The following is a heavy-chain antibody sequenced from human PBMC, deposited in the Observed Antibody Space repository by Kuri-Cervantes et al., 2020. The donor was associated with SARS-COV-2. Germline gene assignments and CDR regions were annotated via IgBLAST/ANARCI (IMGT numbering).Heavy chain of an antibody. J-gene: IGHJ6*02. V-gene: IGHV3-73*01. CDR3: TRVARSSEDGMDV. Sequence: GESLKISCAASGFTFSGSTLHWVRQASGKGLEWVGRIRSNTNNYATAYAASVTGRFTISRDGSKNTAYLQMNSLKIEDTAVYYCTRVARSSEDGMDVWGQGTTVTVSS. CDR2: IRSNTNNYAT. CDR1: GFTFSGST. D-gene: IGHD1-14*01.